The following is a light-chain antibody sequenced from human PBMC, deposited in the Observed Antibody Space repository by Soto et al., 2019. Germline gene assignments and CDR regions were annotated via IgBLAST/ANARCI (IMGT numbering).Light chain of an antibody. J-gene: IGKJ2*01. CDR1: QSVSNN. Sequence: EIVMTHSPATLSVSPGERATLSCRASQSVSNNLAWYQQKPGQAPRLLIYGASTRATAIPARFSGSGSGTEFTLTINSLQSEDFAVYFCQQYDNWPYTFGQGTKVDIK. CDR2: GAS. CDR3: QQYDNWPYT. V-gene: IGKV3-15*01.